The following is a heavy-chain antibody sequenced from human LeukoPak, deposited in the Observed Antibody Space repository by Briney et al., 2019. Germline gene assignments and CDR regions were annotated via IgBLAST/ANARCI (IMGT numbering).Heavy chain of an antibody. CDR2: INHSGST. Sequence: SETLSLTCAVYGGSFSGYYWSWIRQPPGKGLEWIGEINHSGSTNYNPSLKSRVTISVDTSKNQFFLKLSSVTAADTAVYYCARANGLFDYWGQGTLVTVSS. CDR1: GGSFSGYY. V-gene: IGHV4-34*01. J-gene: IGHJ4*02. D-gene: IGHD2-8*01. CDR3: ARANGLFDY.